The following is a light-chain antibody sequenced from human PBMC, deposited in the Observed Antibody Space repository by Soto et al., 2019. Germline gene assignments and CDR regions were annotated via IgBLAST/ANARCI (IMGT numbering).Light chain of an antibody. Sequence: QSVLTQPPSVSGAPGQRVTLSCTGSSSNIGAGYDVHWYQQLPGTAPKLLIYGNSNRPSGVPDRFSCSKSGTSACLAITGLQAEDEAGYYCQSYDSSLRGSVFGGGTKLTVL. CDR1: SSNIGAGYD. J-gene: IGLJ3*02. CDR3: QSYDSSLRGSV. V-gene: IGLV1-40*01. CDR2: GNS.